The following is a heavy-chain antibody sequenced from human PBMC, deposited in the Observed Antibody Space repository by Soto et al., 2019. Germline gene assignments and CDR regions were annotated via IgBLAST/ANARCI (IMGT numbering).Heavy chain of an antibody. D-gene: IGHD3-3*01. J-gene: IGHJ6*02. CDR1: TFSSYW. V-gene: IGHV3-7*01. CDR2: IKQDGSEK. CDR3: ARVVSDFWSGYRSYGMDV. Sequence: TFSSYWMSWVRQAPGKGLEWVANIKQDGSEKYYVDSVKGRFTISRDNAKNSLYLQMNSLRAEDTAVYYCARVVSDFWSGYRSYGMDVWGQGTTVTVSS.